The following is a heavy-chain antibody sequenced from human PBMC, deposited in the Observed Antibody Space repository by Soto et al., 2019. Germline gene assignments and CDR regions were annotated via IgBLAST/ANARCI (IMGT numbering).Heavy chain of an antibody. Sequence: GGSLRLSCAASGFTFSSYAMHWVRQAPGKGLEWVAVISYDGSNKYYADSVKGRFTISRDNSKNTLYLQMNSLRAEDTAVYYCARDWYVVVAATHYYSYGMDVWGPGTSVTLFS. J-gene: IGHJ6*02. CDR1: GFTFSSYA. D-gene: IGHD2-15*01. CDR3: ARDWYVVVAATHYYSYGMDV. V-gene: IGHV3-30-3*01. CDR2: ISYDGSNK.